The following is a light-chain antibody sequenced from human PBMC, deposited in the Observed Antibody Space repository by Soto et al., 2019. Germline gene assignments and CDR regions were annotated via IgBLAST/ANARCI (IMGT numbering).Light chain of an antibody. CDR1: QRIISYY. CDR3: QQYGGSPFT. V-gene: IGKV3-20*01. J-gene: IGKJ3*01. CDR2: GAS. Sequence: EIVLTQSPGTLSLSPGERATLSCRASQRIISYYLAWYQQKPGQAPRLLIYGASSRAIGIPDRFSGSGSGTDFTLTISRVEPEDFAVYYCQQYGGSPFTFGPGTKVELK.